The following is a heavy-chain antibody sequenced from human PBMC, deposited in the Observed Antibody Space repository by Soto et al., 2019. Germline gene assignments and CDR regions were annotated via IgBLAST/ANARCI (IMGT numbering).Heavy chain of an antibody. Sequence: EVQLLESGGGLVQPGGSLRLSCAASGFTFRTYTMSWVRQAPGKGLEWVSAMSGSGGRTWYADSVKGRFTISRDNSKKTVNLQMNCLRAEDTALYHCATARCAGSDYPYYYGMDVWGQGTTVTVSS. CDR2: MSGSGGRT. CDR3: ATARCAGSDYPYYYGMDV. CDR1: GFTFRTYT. J-gene: IGHJ6*02. D-gene: IGHD3-10*02. V-gene: IGHV3-23*01.